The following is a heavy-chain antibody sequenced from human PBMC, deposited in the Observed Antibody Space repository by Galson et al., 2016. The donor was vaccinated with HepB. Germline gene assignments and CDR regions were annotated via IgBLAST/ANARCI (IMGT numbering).Heavy chain of an antibody. D-gene: IGHD3-3*01. V-gene: IGHV4-34*01. CDR3: ELRFLDYDAFDF. Sequence: TLSLTCAVSGGSFSGYYWNWIRQPPGKGLEWIGEINHSGVTHYHPSLKSRVTISVDMSKNQFSLKLTSVSAADTAVYYCELRFLDYDAFDFWGQGTMVTVSS. CDR2: INHSGVT. J-gene: IGHJ3*01. CDR1: GGSFSGYY.